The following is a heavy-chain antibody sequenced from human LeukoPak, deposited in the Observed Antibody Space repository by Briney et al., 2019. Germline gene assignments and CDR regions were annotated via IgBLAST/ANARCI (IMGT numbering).Heavy chain of an antibody. CDR1: GGTFSSYA. J-gene: IGHJ4*02. CDR2: ISAYNGNT. CDR3: ARDSSGWDGFDY. D-gene: IGHD6-19*01. V-gene: IGHV1-18*01. Sequence: ASVKVSCKASGGTFSSYAISWVRQAPGQGLEWMGWISAYNGNTNYAQKLQGRVTMTTDTSTSTAYMELRSLRSDDTAVYYCARDSSGWDGFDYWGQGTLVTVSS.